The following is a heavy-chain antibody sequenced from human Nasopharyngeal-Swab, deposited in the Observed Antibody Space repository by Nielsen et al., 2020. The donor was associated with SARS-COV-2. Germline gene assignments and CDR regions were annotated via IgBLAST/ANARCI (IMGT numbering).Heavy chain of an antibody. Sequence: SETLSLTCAVYGGSFSGCYWSWIRQPPGKGLEWIGEINHSGSTNYNPSLKSRVTISVDTSKNQFSLKLSSVTAADTAVYYCAGGANWFDPWGQGTLVTVSS. CDR2: INHSGST. CDR3: AGGANWFDP. CDR1: GGSFSGCY. J-gene: IGHJ5*02. V-gene: IGHV4-34*01.